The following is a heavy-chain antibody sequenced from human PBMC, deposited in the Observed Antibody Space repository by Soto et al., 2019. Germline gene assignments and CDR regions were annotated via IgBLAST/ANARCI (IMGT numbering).Heavy chain of an antibody. Sequence: GGSLRLSCAASGFTFDDYAMHWVRQAPGKGLEWVSGISWNSGSIGYADSVKGRFTISRDNAKNSLYLQMNSLRAEDTALYYCAKSAAIVGYYYYMDVWGKGTTVTVSS. CDR3: AKSAAIVGYYYYMDV. D-gene: IGHD2-2*01. J-gene: IGHJ6*03. CDR2: ISWNSGSI. V-gene: IGHV3-9*01. CDR1: GFTFDDYA.